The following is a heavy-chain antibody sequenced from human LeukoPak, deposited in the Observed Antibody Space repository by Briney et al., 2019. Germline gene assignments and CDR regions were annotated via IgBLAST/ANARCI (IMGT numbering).Heavy chain of an antibody. V-gene: IGHV2-5*02. CDR1: GLSLNTAGVG. CDR3: AKAGYGSGSYLRYYYYGMDV. J-gene: IGHJ6*02. Sequence: SGPTLAKPTQTLTLTCTLSGLSLNTAGVGVGWIRQPPGKALEWIALIYWDDDKRYNPSLKTRVTITKDTSKNQVVLTVTNMDPVDTATYYCAKAGYGSGSYLRYYYYGMDVWGQGTTVTVSS. CDR2: IYWDDDK. D-gene: IGHD3-10*01.